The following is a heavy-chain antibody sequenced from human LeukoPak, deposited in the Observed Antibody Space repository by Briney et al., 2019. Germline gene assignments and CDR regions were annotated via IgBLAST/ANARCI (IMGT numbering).Heavy chain of an antibody. CDR2: IYYSGST. CDR3: ARADGSGSYYPRFFDY. V-gene: IGHV4-39*07. J-gene: IGHJ4*02. D-gene: IGHD3-10*01. Sequence: SETLSLTCTVSGGSISSSSYYWGWIRQPPGKGLEWIGSIYYSGSTYYNPSLKSRVTISVDTSKNQFSLKLSSVTAADTAVYYCARADGSGSYYPRFFDYWGQGTLVTVSS. CDR1: GGSISSSSYY.